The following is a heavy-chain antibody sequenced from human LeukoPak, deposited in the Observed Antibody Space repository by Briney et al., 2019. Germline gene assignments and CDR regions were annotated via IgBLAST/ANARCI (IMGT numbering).Heavy chain of an antibody. V-gene: IGHV4-61*02. J-gene: IGHJ4*02. CDR3: ARRLWFGELFEEGLDY. CDR2: ISTSGST. D-gene: IGHD3-10*01. CDR1: GGSISSGSYF. Sequence: SQTLSLTCTVSGGSISSGSYFWSWIRQPAGKELEWIGRISTSGSTTYNPSLKSRLTVSVDTSKNQFSLMLSSVTAADTAVYYCARRLWFGELFEEGLDYWGQGTLVTVSS.